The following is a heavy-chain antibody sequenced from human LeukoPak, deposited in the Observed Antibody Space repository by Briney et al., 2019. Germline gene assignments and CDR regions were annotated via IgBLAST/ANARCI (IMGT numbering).Heavy chain of an antibody. V-gene: IGHV4-4*07. J-gene: IGHJ6*02. D-gene: IGHD1-14*01. Sequence: SETLSLTCTVSGSSFSNYYWSWIRPPAGKGLEWIGRIYTSGSTNYNPSVKSRVTMSVDTSNNQFSLKLTSVTAADTAVYYCARQPPQYYGMDVWGQGTTVTVSS. CDR3: ARQPPQYYGMDV. CDR1: GSSFSNYY. CDR2: IYTSGST.